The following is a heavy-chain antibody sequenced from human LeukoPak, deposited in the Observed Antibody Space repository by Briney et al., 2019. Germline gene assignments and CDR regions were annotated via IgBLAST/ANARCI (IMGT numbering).Heavy chain of an antibody. J-gene: IGHJ4*02. CDR2: ISGSGGST. D-gene: IGHD3-9*01. CDR1: GFTFSSYA. V-gene: IGHV3-23*01. CDR3: AKVPFDTHYFDY. Sequence: PGGSLRLSCAAFGFTFSSYAMSWVRQAPGKGLEWVSAISGSGGSTYYADSVKGRFTISRDNSKNTLYLQMNSLRAEDTAVYYCAKVPFDTHYFDYWGQGTLVTVSS.